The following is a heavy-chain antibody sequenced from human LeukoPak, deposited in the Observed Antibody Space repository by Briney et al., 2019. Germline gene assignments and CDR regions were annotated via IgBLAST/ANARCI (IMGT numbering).Heavy chain of an antibody. J-gene: IGHJ2*01. CDR2: IYYSGST. Sequence: SETLSLTCTVSGGSISSGDYYWSWSRQPPGKGLEWIGYIYYSGSTYYNPSLKSRVTISVDTSKNQFSLKLSSVTAADTAVYYCARDPMGAIWYFDLWGRGTLVTVSS. CDR3: ARDPMGAIWYFDL. CDR1: GGSISSGDYY. D-gene: IGHD3-10*01. V-gene: IGHV4-30-4*08.